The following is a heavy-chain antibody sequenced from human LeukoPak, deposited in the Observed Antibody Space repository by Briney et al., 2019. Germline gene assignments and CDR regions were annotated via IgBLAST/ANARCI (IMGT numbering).Heavy chain of an antibody. D-gene: IGHD3-22*01. Sequence: SETLSLTCTVSGGSISSYYWSWVRQPPRKGLEWIGYIYYSGSTNYNPSLRSRVTISVDTSKNQFSLKLSSVTAADTAVYYCARQLPPYYYDSSGYPKNDAFDIWGQGTMVTVSS. CDR3: ARQLPPYYYDSSGYPKNDAFDI. CDR1: GGSISSYY. V-gene: IGHV4-59*08. J-gene: IGHJ3*02. CDR2: IYYSGST.